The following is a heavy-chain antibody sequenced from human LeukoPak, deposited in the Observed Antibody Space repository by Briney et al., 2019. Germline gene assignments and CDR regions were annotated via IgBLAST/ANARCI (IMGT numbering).Heavy chain of an antibody. V-gene: IGHV4-39*01. CDR1: GLTFSNYW. Sequence: PGGSLRLSCAASGLTFSNYWMDWVRQAPGKGLEWIGSIYDSGSTYYNPSLKSRVTISVDTSKNQFSLKLNSVTAADTAVYYCARHYGPWGQGTLVTVSS. J-gene: IGHJ5*02. CDR3: ARHYGP. CDR2: IYDSGST. D-gene: IGHD3-10*01.